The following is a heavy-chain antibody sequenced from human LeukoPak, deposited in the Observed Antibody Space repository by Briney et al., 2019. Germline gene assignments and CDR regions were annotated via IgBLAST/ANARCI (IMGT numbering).Heavy chain of an antibody. CDR2: MNPNSGNT. V-gene: IGHV1-8*01. CDR3: ARRRGQHPGDDAFDI. D-gene: IGHD3-10*01. CDR1: GYTFTSYD. J-gene: IGHJ3*02. Sequence: GASVKVSCKASGYTFTSYDMNWVRQATGQGLEWMGWMNPNSGNTGYAQKFQGRVTMTRNTSISTAYMELSSLRSEDTAVYYCARRRGQHPGDDAFDIWGQRTMVTVSS.